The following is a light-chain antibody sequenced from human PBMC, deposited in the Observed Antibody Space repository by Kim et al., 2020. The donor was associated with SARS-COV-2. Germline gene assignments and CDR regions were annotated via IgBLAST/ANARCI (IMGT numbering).Light chain of an antibody. Sequence: DIVMTQTPLSSPVTLGQPASISCRSSQRLVHSDGNTYLSWLQQRPGQPPRLLISKISNRFSGVPDRFSGSGAGTDFTLKISRVEAEDVGVYYCMQATQFPWTFGQGTKVDIK. CDR2: KIS. V-gene: IGKV2-24*01. CDR3: MQATQFPWT. CDR1: QRLVHSDGNTY. J-gene: IGKJ1*01.